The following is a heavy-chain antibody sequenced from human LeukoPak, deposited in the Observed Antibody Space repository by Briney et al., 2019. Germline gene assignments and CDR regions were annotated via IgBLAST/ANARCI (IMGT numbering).Heavy chain of an antibody. Sequence: GGSLRLSCAASGFIFRNYGMNWVRQASGKGLEWVGHIRSRANSYATLYGASVKGRFTISRDDSKNTAYLQMNSLKTEDTAVYYCTRLSAGAPLLGDNWGQGTLVIVSS. D-gene: IGHD1-26*01. CDR3: TRLSAGAPLLGDN. CDR1: GFIFRNYG. J-gene: IGHJ4*02. CDR2: IRSRANSYAT. V-gene: IGHV3-73*01.